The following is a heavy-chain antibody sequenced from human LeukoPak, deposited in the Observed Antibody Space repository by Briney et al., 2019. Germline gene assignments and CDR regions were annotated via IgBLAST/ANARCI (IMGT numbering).Heavy chain of an antibody. Sequence: ASVKVSCKASGHTFTSYDINWVRQATGQGLEWMGWMNPNSGNTGDAQKYQGRVTMTRNTSISTAYMELSSLRSEDTAVYYCARSYYDSSGYYSYEYFQHWGQGTLVTVSS. D-gene: IGHD3-22*01. V-gene: IGHV1-8*01. CDR3: ARSYYDSSGYYSYEYFQH. J-gene: IGHJ1*01. CDR1: GHTFTSYD. CDR2: MNPNSGNT.